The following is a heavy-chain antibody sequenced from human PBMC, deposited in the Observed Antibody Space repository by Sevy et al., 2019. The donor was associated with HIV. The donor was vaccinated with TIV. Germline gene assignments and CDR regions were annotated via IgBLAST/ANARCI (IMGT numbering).Heavy chain of an antibody. CDR1: GGSVSSNSYY. V-gene: IGHV4-61*01. CDR3: AKDGLAARPSNWFDP. Sequence: SETLSLTCTVSGGSVSSNSYYWTWIRQPPGKGLEWIGYIHYSGSTNYNPSLKGRVTISVDTSENQFSLKLSSVTAADTAVYYCAKDGLAARPSNWFDPWGQGTLVTVSS. CDR2: IHYSGST. J-gene: IGHJ5*02. D-gene: IGHD6-6*01.